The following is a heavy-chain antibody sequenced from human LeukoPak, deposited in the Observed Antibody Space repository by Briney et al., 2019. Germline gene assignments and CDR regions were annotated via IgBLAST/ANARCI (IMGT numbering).Heavy chain of an antibody. Sequence: TGGSLRLSCAASGFTFSSYAMSWVRQAPGKGLEWVSAISGSGGSTYYADSVKGRFTISRDNSKNTLYLQMNSLRGEDTAVYYCASGYSGYIYGDYWGQGTLVTVSS. CDR1: GFTFSSYA. CDR2: ISGSGGST. D-gene: IGHD5-12*01. V-gene: IGHV3-23*01. CDR3: ASGYSGYIYGDY. J-gene: IGHJ4*02.